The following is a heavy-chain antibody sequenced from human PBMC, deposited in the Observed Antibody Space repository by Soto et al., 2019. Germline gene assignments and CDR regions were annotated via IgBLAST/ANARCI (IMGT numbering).Heavy chain of an antibody. V-gene: IGHV4-59*08. J-gene: IGHJ4*02. D-gene: IGHD6-19*01. CDR2: IYYSGST. CDR3: ARLPGYSSGVFDY. Sequence: SETLSLTCTVSGGSISSYYWSWIRQPPGKGLEWIGYIYYSGSTNYNPSLKSRVTISVDTSKKQFSLKLSSVTAADTAVYYCARLPGYSSGVFDYWGQGSLVTVSS. CDR1: GGSISSYY.